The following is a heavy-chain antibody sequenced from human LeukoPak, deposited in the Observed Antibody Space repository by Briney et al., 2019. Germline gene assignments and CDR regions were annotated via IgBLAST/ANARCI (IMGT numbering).Heavy chain of an antibody. CDR1: GFTFSDYD. D-gene: IGHD3-16*01. Sequence: GGSLRLSCSASGFTFSDYDMNWIRQAPGKGLEWISAVSGRSSHTYYGDSVKGRFSISRDNAKNLLYLQMNGLGAEDTAVYYCGRAFPPLRTSSAGDLWGQGTLVTVSS. CDR2: VSGRSSHT. CDR3: GRAFPPLRTSSAGDL. J-gene: IGHJ4*02. V-gene: IGHV3-21*06.